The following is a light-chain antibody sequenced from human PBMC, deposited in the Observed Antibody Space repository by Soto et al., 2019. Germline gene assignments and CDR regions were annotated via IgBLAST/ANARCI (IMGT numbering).Light chain of an antibody. CDR3: QQRHSWPPIFT. V-gene: IGKV3-11*01. J-gene: IGKJ3*01. Sequence: EIVLTQSPATLSLSPGESATLSCSASQSVSSYLAWYQQKPGQAPRLLIYDASNRATGIPARFSGSGSGTDFTLTISSLEPEDCAVYYCQQRHSWPPIFTFGPGTKVDIK. CDR1: QSVSSY. CDR2: DAS.